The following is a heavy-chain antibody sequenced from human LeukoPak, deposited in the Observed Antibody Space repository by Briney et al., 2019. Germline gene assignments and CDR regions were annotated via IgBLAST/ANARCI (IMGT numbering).Heavy chain of an antibody. CDR1: GFTFSSYA. CDR2: ISGSGGST. CDR3: AKSYPNPYSSSWYTETREYNWFDP. V-gene: IGHV3-23*01. Sequence: PGGSLRLSCAASGFTFSSYAMSWVRQAPGKGLEWVSVISGSGGSTYYADSVKGRFTISRDNSKNTLYLQMNSLRAEDTAVYYCAKSYPNPYSSSWYTETREYNWFDPWGQGTLVTVSS. J-gene: IGHJ5*02. D-gene: IGHD6-13*01.